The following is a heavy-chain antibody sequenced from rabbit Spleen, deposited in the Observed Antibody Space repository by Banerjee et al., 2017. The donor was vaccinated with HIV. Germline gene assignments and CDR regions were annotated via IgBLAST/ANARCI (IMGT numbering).Heavy chain of an antibody. D-gene: IGHD4-1*01. CDR2: INAITGKA. Sequence: QEQLVESGGGLVKPGASLTLTCKASGFSFSTNYWICWVRQAPGKGLEWIACINAITGKAVYASWAKGRFTFSKTSSPTVTLQMTSLTAADTATYFCARDPYSSDIGWLYALNLWGPGTLVTVS. CDR1: GFSFSTNYW. J-gene: IGHJ4*01. CDR3: ARDPYSSDIGWLYALNL. V-gene: IGHV1S45*01.